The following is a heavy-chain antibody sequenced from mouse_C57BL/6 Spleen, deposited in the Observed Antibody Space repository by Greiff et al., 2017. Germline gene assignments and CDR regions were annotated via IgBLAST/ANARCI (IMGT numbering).Heavy chain of an antibody. CDR3: TRWGNYGAGLYYFDC. J-gene: IGHJ2*01. CDR2: IDPETGGT. V-gene: IGHV1-15*01. D-gene: IGHD2-1*01. Sequence: VQLQQSGAELVRPGASVTLSCKASGYTFTDYEMHWVKQTPVQGLEWIGAIDPETGGTAYNQKFKGKAILTADKSSSTAYMELRSLTSEDSAVYYCTRWGNYGAGLYYFDCWGPGTTLTVSS. CDR1: GYTFTDYE.